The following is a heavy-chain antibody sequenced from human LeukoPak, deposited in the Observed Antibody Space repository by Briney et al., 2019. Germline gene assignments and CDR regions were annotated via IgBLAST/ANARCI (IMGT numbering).Heavy chain of an antibody. D-gene: IGHD1-1*01. Sequence: TSETLSLTCTVSGGSISSSSVYWGWVRQPPGKGLEWVANIYYSGNTYYNPSLKSRVTISIDTSKNQFFLKLASVTAADTAVYYCARSPSYPTEPNYFDYWGLGTLLTVSS. J-gene: IGHJ4*02. V-gene: IGHV4-39*07. CDR3: ARSPSYPTEPNYFDY. CDR2: IYYSGNT. CDR1: GGSISSSSVY.